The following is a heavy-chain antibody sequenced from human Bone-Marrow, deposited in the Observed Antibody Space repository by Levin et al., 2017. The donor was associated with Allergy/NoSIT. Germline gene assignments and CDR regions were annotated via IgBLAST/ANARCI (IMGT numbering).Heavy chain of an antibody. V-gene: IGHV1-69*13. CDR3: ARDRGALPFVGWFLESGMDV. CDR1: GGTFGSFA. CDR2: IIPVSATA. Sequence: AASVKVSCKASGGTFGSFAISWVRQAPGQGLEWMGGIIPVSATANYAQKFQDRVTITADGSKSTAYMELSSLRGDDTAVDYGARDRGALPFVGWFLESGMDVWCQGTTVTVSS. D-gene: IGHD3-3*01. J-gene: IGHJ6*02.